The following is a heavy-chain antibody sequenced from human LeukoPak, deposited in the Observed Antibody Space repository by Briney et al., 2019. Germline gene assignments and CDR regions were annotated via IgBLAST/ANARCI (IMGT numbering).Heavy chain of an antibody. CDR3: AKDRTPHPYRAFDL. CDR2: ISWNNASI. CDR1: GFTFDDYA. Sequence: GGSLRLSCVASGFTFDDYAMHWVRQTPGKGLEWVSGISWNNASIGYADSVKGRFTISRDNAKNSLFLQMNSLRPEDMALYFCAKDRTPHPYRAFDLWGQGTMVTVSS. J-gene: IGHJ3*01. D-gene: IGHD3-16*02. V-gene: IGHV3-9*03.